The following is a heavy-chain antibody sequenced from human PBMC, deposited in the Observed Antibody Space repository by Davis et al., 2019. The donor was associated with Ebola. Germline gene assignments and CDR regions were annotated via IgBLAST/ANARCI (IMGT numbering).Heavy chain of an antibody. CDR1: GFTFSSYG. D-gene: IGHD4-11*01. Sequence: GGSLRLSCAASGFTFSSYGMHWVRQAPGKGLEWVAFISYDGSNKYYADSVKGRFAISRDSSKTTLYLQTNSLRAEDTAVYYCATAPTHPSDYWGQGTLVTVSS. V-gene: IGHV3-30*03. CDR3: ATAPTHPSDY. CDR2: ISYDGSNK. J-gene: IGHJ4*02.